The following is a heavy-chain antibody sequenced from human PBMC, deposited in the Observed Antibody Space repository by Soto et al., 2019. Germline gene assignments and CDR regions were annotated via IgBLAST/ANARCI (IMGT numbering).Heavy chain of an antibody. Sequence: KPSETLSLTCTASGGSVSSGSYYWSWIRQPPGKGLEWIGYIYYSGSTNYNPSLKSRVTISVDRSKNQFSLKLSSVTAADSAVYYCARASTVTTLRFVYWGQGTLVTVSS. J-gene: IGHJ4*02. D-gene: IGHD4-17*01. CDR1: GGSVSSGSYY. CDR3: ARASTVTTLRFVY. CDR2: IYYSGST. V-gene: IGHV4-61*01.